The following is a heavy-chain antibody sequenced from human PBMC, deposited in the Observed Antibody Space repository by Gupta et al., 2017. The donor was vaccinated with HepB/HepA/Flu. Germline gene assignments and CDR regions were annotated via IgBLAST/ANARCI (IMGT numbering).Heavy chain of an antibody. CDR1: GGSFSGYY. D-gene: IGHD2-2*01. CDR3: ASRYCSSTSCYFYFDL. Sequence: QVQLQQWGAGLLKPSETLSLTCAGYGGSFSGYYWSWIRQPPGKGLEWIGEINHSGSTNYNPSLKSRVTISVDTSKNQFSLKLSSVTAADTAVYYCASRYCSSTSCYFYFDLWGRGTLVTVSS. CDR2: INHSGST. J-gene: IGHJ2*01. V-gene: IGHV4-34*01.